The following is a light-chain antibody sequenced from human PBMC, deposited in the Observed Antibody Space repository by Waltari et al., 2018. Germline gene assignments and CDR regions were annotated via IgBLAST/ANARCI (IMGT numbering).Light chain of an antibody. CDR2: GKH. CDR3: NSRDSSGNQLVV. J-gene: IGLJ2*01. Sequence: SSELTQDPAVSVALGQTVRIPCQGDRLRSYYASWYQQKPGQAPVLVIYGKHNRPSGIPDRFSGFSSGNTASLTITGAQAEDEADYYCNSRDSSGNQLVVCGGGTKLTVL. CDR1: RLRSYY. V-gene: IGLV3-19*01.